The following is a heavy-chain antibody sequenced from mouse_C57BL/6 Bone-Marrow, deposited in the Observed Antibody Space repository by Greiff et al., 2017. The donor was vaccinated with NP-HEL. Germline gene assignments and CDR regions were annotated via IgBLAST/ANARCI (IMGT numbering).Heavy chain of an antibody. V-gene: IGHV10-1*01. CDR2: IRSKSNNYAT. J-gene: IGHJ1*03. CDR1: GFSFNTYA. D-gene: IGHD2-10*02. Sequence: DVKLVESGGGLVQPKGSLKLSCAASGFSFNTYAMNWVRQAPGKGLEWVARIRSKSNNYATYYADSVKDRFTISRDDSESMLYLQMNNLKTEDTAMYYCVRSDPSYWYFDVWGTGTTVTVSS. CDR3: VRSDPSYWYFDV.